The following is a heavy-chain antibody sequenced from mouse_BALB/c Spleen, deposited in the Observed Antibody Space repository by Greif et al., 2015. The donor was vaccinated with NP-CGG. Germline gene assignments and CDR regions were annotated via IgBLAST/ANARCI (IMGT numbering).Heavy chain of an antibody. D-gene: IGHD1-1*01. J-gene: IGHJ2*01. CDR2: IDPSDSYT. CDR1: GYTFTSYW. V-gene: IGHV1-69*02. Sequence: QVQLQQSGAELVKPGASVKLSCKASGYTFTSYWMHWVKQRPGQGLEWIGEIDPSDSYTNYNQKFKGKATLTVDKSSSTAYMQLSSLTSEDSAVYYCARFTTVLPDYWGQGTTLTVSS. CDR3: ARFTTVLPDY.